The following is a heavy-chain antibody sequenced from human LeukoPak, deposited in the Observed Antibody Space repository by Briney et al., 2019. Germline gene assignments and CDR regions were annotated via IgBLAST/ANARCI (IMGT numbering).Heavy chain of an antibody. CDR3: ARDQGGGNDAFDI. D-gene: IGHD2-15*01. Sequence: SETLSLTCTVSGGSISSGSYYWGWIRQPPGKGLEWIGSIYHSGSTYDNPSLKSRVTMSVDTSKNQFSLKLSSVTAADTAVYYCARDQGGGNDAFDIWGQGTMVTVSS. J-gene: IGHJ3*02. CDR1: GGSISSGSYY. V-gene: IGHV4-39*07. CDR2: IYHSGST.